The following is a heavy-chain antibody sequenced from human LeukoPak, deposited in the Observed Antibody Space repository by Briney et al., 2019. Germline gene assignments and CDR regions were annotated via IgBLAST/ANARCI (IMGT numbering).Heavy chain of an antibody. J-gene: IGHJ4*02. CDR2: ISVSSDYI. Sequence: GGSLRLSCAASGFTFSSHSMHWVRQAPGKGLYWVSFISVSSDYIYYADSVKGRFTISRDNAKNSLYLQMNSLTAQDTAVYYCSRDGGSFLFDYWGQGTLVTVSS. D-gene: IGHD1-26*01. V-gene: IGHV3-21*01. CDR3: SRDGGSFLFDY. CDR1: GFTFSSHS.